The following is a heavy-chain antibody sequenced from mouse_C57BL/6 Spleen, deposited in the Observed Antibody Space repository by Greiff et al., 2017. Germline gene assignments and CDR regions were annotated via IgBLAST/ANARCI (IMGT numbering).Heavy chain of an antibody. CDR3: ARTLYYDYDFDY. Sequence: QVQLQQPGTELVKPGASVKLSCKASGYTFTSYWMHWVKQRPGQGLEWIGNINPSNGGTNYNEKFKSKATLTVDKSSSTAYMQLSRLTSEDSAVYYCARTLYYDYDFDYWGQGTTLTVSS. D-gene: IGHD2-4*01. CDR2: INPSNGGT. V-gene: IGHV1-53*01. J-gene: IGHJ2*01. CDR1: GYTFTSYW.